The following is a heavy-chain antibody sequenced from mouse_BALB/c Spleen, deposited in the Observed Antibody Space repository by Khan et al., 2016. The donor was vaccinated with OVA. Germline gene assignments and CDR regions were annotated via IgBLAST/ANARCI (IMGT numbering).Heavy chain of an antibody. Sequence: EVELVESGGGLVKPGGSLKLSCAASGFTFSTYAMSWVRQTPEKRLEWVATIRSDGDYTYFPDNVTGRFTITRDNATNTLCLQMTSLRSEDTAMYYCARSTYGKFAYWGQGVLVTVPA. D-gene: IGHD2-1*01. V-gene: IGHV5-9-3*01. CDR1: GFTFSTYA. CDR2: IRSDGDYT. CDR3: ARSTYGKFAY. J-gene: IGHJ3*01.